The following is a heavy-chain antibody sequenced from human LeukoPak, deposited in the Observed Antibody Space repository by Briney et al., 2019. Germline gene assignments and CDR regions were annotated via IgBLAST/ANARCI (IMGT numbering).Heavy chain of an antibody. J-gene: IGHJ4*02. CDR3: ARGKGNYGDPASFDY. CDR1: GYIFTNYG. CDR2: FSAYNDNT. Sequence: ASVKVSCKASGYIFTNYGISWVRQAPGQGLEWMAWFSAYNDNTNYAQKLQGRVTMTTDTSTSTAYMEVRSLRSDDTAVYYCARGKGNYGDPASFDYWGQGTLVTVSS. V-gene: IGHV1-18*01. D-gene: IGHD4-17*01.